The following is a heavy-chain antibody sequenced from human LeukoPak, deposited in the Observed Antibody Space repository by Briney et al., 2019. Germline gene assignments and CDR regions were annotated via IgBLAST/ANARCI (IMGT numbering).Heavy chain of an antibody. V-gene: IGHV3-66*01. J-gene: IGHJ4*02. CDR3: ARVWSPTPFDY. CDR2: IYSGGSI. Sequence: PGGSLRLSCAASGFTVSSNYMSWVRQAPGKGLEWVSVIYSGGSIYYTDSVKSRFTISRDNSKNTLYLQMNSLRAEDTAVYYCARVWSPTPFDYWGQGTLVTVSS. D-gene: IGHD2-21*01. CDR1: GFTVSSNY.